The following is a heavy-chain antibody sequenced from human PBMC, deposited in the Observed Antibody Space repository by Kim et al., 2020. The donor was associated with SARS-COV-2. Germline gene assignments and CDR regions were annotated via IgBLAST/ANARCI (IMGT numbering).Heavy chain of an antibody. J-gene: IGHJ4*02. V-gene: IGHV4-39*07. CDR2: VDSSGST. D-gene: IGHD6-19*01. Sequence: SETLSLTCSVSGGSFNSREFYWSWLRQPQGKGLEWIGSVDSSGSTYFSPSLKSRLTISRDTSRDQFSLKLDSVSAAATAVYFCTRGSSGWYGYFFDYWGQGTLVSVSS. CDR1: GGSFNSREFY. CDR3: TRGSSGWYGYFFDY.